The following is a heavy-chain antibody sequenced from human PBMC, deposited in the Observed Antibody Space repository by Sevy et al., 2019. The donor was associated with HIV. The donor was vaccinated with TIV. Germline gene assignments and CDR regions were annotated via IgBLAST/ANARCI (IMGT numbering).Heavy chain of an antibody. CDR3: ARDILFGTIYLYNWFDP. V-gene: IGHV3-74*01. J-gene: IGHJ5*02. CDR2: INSDGSST. Sequence: GGSLRLPCAASGFTFSSYWMHWVRQAPGKGLVWVSRINSDGSSTSYADSVKGRFTISRDNAKNTLYLQMNSLRAEDTAVYYCARDILFGTIYLYNWFDPWGQGTLVTVSS. CDR1: GFTFSSYW. D-gene: IGHD3-3*01.